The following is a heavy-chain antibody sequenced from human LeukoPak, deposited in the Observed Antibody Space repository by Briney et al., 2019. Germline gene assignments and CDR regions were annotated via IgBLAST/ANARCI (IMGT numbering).Heavy chain of an antibody. CDR2: IYTSGST. V-gene: IGHV4-61*02. CDR3: AREGCSSASCYPNGFDP. D-gene: IGHD2-2*01. Sequence: SQTLSLTCTVSGGSISSGSYYWSWIRQPAGKGLEWIGRIYTSGSTNCNPSLKSRVTISVDTSKNQFSLKLSSVTAADTAVYYCAREGCSSASCYPNGFDPWGQGTLVTVSS. CDR1: GGSISSGSYY. J-gene: IGHJ5*02.